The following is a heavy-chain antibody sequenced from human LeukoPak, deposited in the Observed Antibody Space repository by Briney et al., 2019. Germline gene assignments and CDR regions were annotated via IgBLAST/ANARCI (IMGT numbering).Heavy chain of an antibody. D-gene: IGHD5/OR15-5a*01. CDR3: ATASSKSLPN. Sequence: SETLSLTCAVSGGSISNNNWWAWVRQPPTEGLEWIAEMHLSGSTNYNPSLKSRVTISIDKSRNQFSLTLTSVTAADTAVYYCATASSKSLPNWGQGTLVTVSS. CDR1: GGSISNNNW. CDR2: MHLSGST. J-gene: IGHJ4*02. V-gene: IGHV4-4*02.